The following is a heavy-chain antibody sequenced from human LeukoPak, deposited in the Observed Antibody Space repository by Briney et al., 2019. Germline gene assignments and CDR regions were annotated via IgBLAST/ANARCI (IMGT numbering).Heavy chain of an antibody. CDR1: GGSISSGGYY. Sequence: PSQTLSLTCTVSGGSISSGGYYWSWIRQHPGKGLEWIGYIYYSGSTYYNPSLKSRVTISVDTSKNQFSLKLSSVTAADTAVYYCARNPGSGYYWYYFDYWGQGTLVTVSS. D-gene: IGHD3-22*01. CDR2: IYYSGST. CDR3: ARNPGSGYYWYYFDY. V-gene: IGHV4-31*03. J-gene: IGHJ4*02.